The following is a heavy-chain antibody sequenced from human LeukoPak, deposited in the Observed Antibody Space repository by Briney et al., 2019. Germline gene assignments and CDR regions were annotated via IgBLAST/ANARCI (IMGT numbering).Heavy chain of an antibody. Sequence: SETLSLTCTVSGGSISSYYWSWIRQPPGKGLEWIGSIYYSGSTYYNPSLKSRVTISVDTSKNQFSLKLSSVTAADTAVYYCARVVQQSWFDPWGQGTLVTVSS. CDR2: IYYSGST. V-gene: IGHV4-39*07. CDR1: GGSISSYY. D-gene: IGHD6-13*01. CDR3: ARVVQQSWFDP. J-gene: IGHJ5*02.